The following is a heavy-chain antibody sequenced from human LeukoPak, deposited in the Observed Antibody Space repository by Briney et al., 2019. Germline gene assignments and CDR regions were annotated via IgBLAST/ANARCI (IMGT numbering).Heavy chain of an antibody. CDR1: GFTFSSYG. J-gene: IGHJ4*02. V-gene: IGHV3-23*01. D-gene: IGHD5-18*01. CDR2: ISGSGGST. Sequence: PGGSLRLSCAASGFTFSSYGMSWVRQAPGKGLEWVSAISGSGGSTYYADSVKGRFTISRDNAKNSLYLQMNSLRAEDTAVYYCARPSGYSYGYDYWGQGTLVTVSS. CDR3: ARPSGYSYGYDY.